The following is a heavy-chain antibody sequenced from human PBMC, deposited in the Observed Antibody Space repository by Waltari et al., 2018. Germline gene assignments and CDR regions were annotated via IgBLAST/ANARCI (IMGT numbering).Heavy chain of an antibody. CDR1: GFTFSDHY. V-gene: IGHV3-72*01. Sequence: EVQLVESGGGLVQPGGSLRLSCAASGFTFSDHYMDWVRQAPGKGLEWVGRTRNKANSYTTEYAASVKGRCTISRDDSKNSLYLQMNSLKTEDTAVYYCARDQLVRGNDAFDIWGQGTMVTVSS. J-gene: IGHJ3*02. D-gene: IGHD3-10*01. CDR3: ARDQLVRGNDAFDI. CDR2: TRNKANSYTT.